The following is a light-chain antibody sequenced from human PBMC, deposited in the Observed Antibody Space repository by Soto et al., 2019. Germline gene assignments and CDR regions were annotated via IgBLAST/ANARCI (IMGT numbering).Light chain of an antibody. CDR3: CSYAGSGTFYV. CDR1: SSDVGSYNL. V-gene: IGLV2-23*01. Sequence: QSVLTQPASVSGSPGQSITISCTGTSSDVGSYNLVSWYQQHPGKAPKLMIYEGAKRPSGVSDRFSGSKSGNAASLTISGLQAEDEADYYCCSYAGSGTFYVFGPGTKVTVL. J-gene: IGLJ1*01. CDR2: EGA.